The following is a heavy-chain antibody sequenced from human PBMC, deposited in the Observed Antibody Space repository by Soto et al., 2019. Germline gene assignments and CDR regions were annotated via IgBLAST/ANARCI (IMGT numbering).Heavy chain of an antibody. CDR3: ARDRYAYGSGRTIDY. CDR2: IVPILGVP. CDR1: GGTFSSYT. J-gene: IGHJ4*02. Sequence: QVQLVQYGAEVKKPGPSVKVSCKASGGTFSSYTVSWVRQAPGQGLEWMGRIVPILGVPNYAQRFQGRVTITADKGTNTAYMELRSLRSEDTAVYYCARDRYAYGSGRTIDYWGQGTLVTVSS. D-gene: IGHD3-10*01. V-gene: IGHV1-69*08.